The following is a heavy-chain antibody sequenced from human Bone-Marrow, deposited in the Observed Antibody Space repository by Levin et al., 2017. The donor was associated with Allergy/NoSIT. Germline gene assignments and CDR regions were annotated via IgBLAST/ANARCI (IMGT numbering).Heavy chain of an antibody. CDR2: IWYDGSNK. CDR3: AREGRSGWDFDY. V-gene: IGHV3-33*01. J-gene: IGHJ4*02. CDR1: GFTISSYG. Sequence: GGSLRLSCAASGFTISSYGMHWVRQAPGKGLEWVAVIWYDGSNKYYADSVKGRFTISRDNSKNTLYLQMNSLRAEDTAVYYCAREGRSGWDFDYWGQGTLVTVSS. D-gene: IGHD6-19*01.